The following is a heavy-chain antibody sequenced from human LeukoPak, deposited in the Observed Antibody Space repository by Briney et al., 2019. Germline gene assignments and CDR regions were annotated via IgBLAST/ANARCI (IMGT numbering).Heavy chain of an antibody. CDR2: IYTSGST. CDR1: GGSISSSSYY. Sequence: PSETLSLTCTVSGGSISSSSYYWGWIRQPAGKGLEWIGRIYTSGSTNYNPSLKSRVTMSVDTSKNQFSLKLSSVTAADTAVYYCARSVRVVEAFDIWGQGTMVTVSS. CDR3: ARSVRVVEAFDI. V-gene: IGHV4-61*02. J-gene: IGHJ3*02. D-gene: IGHD3-10*01.